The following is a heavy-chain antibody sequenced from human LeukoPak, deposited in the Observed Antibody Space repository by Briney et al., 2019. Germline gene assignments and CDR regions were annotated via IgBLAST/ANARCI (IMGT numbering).Heavy chain of an antibody. D-gene: IGHD3-16*01. CDR3: ARDLQSGPPVG. J-gene: IGHJ4*02. V-gene: IGHV4-4*07. CDR1: GGSISSYY. Sequence: SETLSLTCTVSGGSISSYYWSWIRQPAGKGLEWIGRIYTSGSTNYNPSLKSRVTISVDTSKNQFSLRLSSVTAADTAVYHCARDLQSGPPVGWGQGTLVTVSS. CDR2: IYTSGST.